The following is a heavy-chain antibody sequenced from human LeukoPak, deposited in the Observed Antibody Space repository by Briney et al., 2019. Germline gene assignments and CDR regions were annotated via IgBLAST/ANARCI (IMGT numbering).Heavy chain of an antibody. V-gene: IGHV3-21*01. J-gene: IGHJ4*02. CDR2: ISSSSTYK. Sequence: PGGSLRLSCAASGFTFSSYSMNWVRQAPGKGLEWVSSISSSSTYKYYADSVKGRFTISRDNAKNSLYLQMNSLRAEDTAVYYCARRYGDYVGSFEYWGQGTQVTVSS. D-gene: IGHD4-17*01. CDR1: GFTFSSYS. CDR3: ARRYGDYVGSFEY.